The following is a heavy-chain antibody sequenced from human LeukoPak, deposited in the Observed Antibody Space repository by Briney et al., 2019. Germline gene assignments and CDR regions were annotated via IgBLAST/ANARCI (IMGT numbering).Heavy chain of an antibody. V-gene: IGHV3-7*01. CDR2: IKQDGSEK. Sequence: GGSLRLSCAASGFTFSSYWMSWVRQAPGKGLEWVANIKQDGSEKYYVDSVKGRFTISRDNAKNSLYLQMNSLRAEDTAVYYCARVGAAAGTFEEYYYGMDVWGQGTTVTVSS. CDR1: GFTFSSYW. J-gene: IGHJ6*02. CDR3: ARVGAAAGTFEEYYYGMDV. D-gene: IGHD6-13*01.